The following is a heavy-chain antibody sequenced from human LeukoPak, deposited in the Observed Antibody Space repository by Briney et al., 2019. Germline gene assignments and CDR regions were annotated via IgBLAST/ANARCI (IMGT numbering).Heavy chain of an antibody. CDR2: ISGSGGST. CDR1: GFTFSSYA. CDR3: RAGQQLVQGVWFDP. J-gene: IGHJ5*02. V-gene: IGHV3-23*01. Sequence: VQPGGSLRLSCAASGFTFSSYAMRWVRQAPGKGLEWVSAISGSGGSTYYADSVKGRFTISRDNSKNTLYLQMNSLRAEDTAVYYCRAGQQLVQGVWFDPWGQGTLVTVSS. D-gene: IGHD6-13*01.